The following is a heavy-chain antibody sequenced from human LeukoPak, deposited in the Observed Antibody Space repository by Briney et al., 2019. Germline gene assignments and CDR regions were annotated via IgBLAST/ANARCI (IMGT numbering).Heavy chain of an antibody. CDR3: ATDYYVSGSYYRLFY. CDR1: GFTFSSYW. D-gene: IGHD3-10*01. V-gene: IGHV3-74*01. Sequence: PGGSLRLSCAASGFTFSSYWMHWVRQAPGKGLVWVSGINSDGGTTNYADSVKGRFTISRDNAKNTLYLQMNNLRAEDTAIYYCATDYYVSGSYYRLFYWGQGTLVTVSS. CDR2: INSDGGTT. J-gene: IGHJ4*02.